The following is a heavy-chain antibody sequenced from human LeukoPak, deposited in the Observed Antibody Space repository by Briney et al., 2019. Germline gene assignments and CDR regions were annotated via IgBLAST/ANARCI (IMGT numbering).Heavy chain of an antibody. J-gene: IGHJ4*02. CDR1: GGSISSSSYY. CDR2: FYYSGNT. CDR3: ARTAGVAVAGSRQYFDY. D-gene: IGHD6-19*01. Sequence: SETLSLTCSVSGGSISSSSYYWGWIRQPPGKGLEWIGSFYYSGNTYYNPSLKSRVTISVDTSKNEFSLKLRSVTAADTAVYYCARTAGVAVAGSRQYFDYWGQGTLVTVSS. V-gene: IGHV4-39*01.